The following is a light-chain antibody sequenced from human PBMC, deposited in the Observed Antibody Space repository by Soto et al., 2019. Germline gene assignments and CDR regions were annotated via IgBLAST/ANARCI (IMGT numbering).Light chain of an antibody. CDR1: QSVSNKY. CDR2: GSS. Sequence: EVVLTQSPGTLSLSPGERATLSCRASQSVSNKYLAWYQQKPGQAPRLLIFGSSDRATGIPDRFSGSGSGTDFTHTISRLEPEDFAVYYCQQYGSAPPYTFGQGTKLEIK. V-gene: IGKV3-20*01. CDR3: QQYGSAPPYT. J-gene: IGKJ2*01.